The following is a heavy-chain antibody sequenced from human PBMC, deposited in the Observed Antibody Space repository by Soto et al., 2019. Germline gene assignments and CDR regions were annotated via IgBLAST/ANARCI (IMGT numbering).Heavy chain of an antibody. CDR2: IYYSGST. V-gene: IGHV4-39*01. CDR3: ARCFSWYGEYYFDY. CDR1: GGSISSSSYY. D-gene: IGHD3-10*01. Sequence: SETLSLTCTVSGGSISSSSYYWCWIRQPPGKGLEWIGSIYYSGSTYYNPSLKSRVTISVDTSKNQFSLKLSSVTAADTAVYYCARCFSWYGEYYFDYWGQGTLVTVSS. J-gene: IGHJ4*02.